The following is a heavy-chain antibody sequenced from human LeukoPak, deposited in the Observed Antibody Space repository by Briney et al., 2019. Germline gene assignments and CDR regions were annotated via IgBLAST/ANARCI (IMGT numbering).Heavy chain of an antibody. V-gene: IGHV4-34*01. CDR1: GFTFSDYY. CDR2: INHSGST. CDR3: ARGHSLYSGRSMRRGDWFDP. D-gene: IGHD2/OR15-2a*01. J-gene: IGHJ5*02. Sequence: KPGGSLRLSCAASGFTFSDYYMNWISQAPGKGLEWIGEINHSGSTNYNPSLKSRVTISVDTSKNQFSLKLSSVTAADTAVYYCARGHSLYSGRSMRRGDWFDPWGQGTLVTVSS.